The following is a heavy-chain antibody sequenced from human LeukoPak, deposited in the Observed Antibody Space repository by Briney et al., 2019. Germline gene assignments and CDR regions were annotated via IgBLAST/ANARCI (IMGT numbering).Heavy chain of an antibody. V-gene: IGHV3-11*04. CDR1: GFALSDYY. D-gene: IGHD3-22*01. J-gene: IGHJ4*02. CDR3: ARGSRSYYDYSGPSEF. Sequence: GGSLRPSCAGSGFALSDYYMTWIRQAPGKGLEWLSYIGGRSDSIYYADSVEGRFTISRDNAKNSLSLEMSGLRDDDTAVYYCARGSRSYYDYSGPSEFWGQGTPVIVSS. CDR2: IGGRSDSI.